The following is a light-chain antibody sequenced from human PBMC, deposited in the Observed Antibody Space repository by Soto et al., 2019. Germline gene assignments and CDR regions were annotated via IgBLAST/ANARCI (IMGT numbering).Light chain of an antibody. Sequence: EIVLTQSPATLSLSPGDRATLSCRASQSVSSYLAWYQQKPGQAPRLLIYDASNRATGIPARFGGSGSGTDFTLTITTLEPEDFPVYYCQQRSNWPSTFGGRTKLEIK. V-gene: IGKV3-11*01. CDR3: QQRSNWPST. CDR2: DAS. J-gene: IGKJ4*01. CDR1: QSVSSY.